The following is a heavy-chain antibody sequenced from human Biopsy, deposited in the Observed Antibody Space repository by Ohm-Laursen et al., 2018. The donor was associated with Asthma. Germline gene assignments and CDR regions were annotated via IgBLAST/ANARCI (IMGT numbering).Heavy chain of an antibody. D-gene: IGHD3-3*01. CDR3: AKRRGYSDLTDFDH. V-gene: IGHV3-30*18. CDR1: GFTFSNYA. Sequence: LSLTCAASGFTFSNYAMSWVRQAPGKGLEWVAVVSYDGGVAHYADSMKGRFTISRDNAKSTLYLQMNRLRTDDTAVYYCAKRRGYSDLTDFDHWGQGTLVTVSS. CDR2: VSYDGGVA. J-gene: IGHJ4*02.